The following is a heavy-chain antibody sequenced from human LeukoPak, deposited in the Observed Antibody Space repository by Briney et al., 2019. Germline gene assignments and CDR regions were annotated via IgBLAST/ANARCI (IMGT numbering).Heavy chain of an antibody. V-gene: IGHV4-31*03. CDR3: ARRGGSGGSCYSLGRWEGCVSWFDP. CDR2: IYYSGST. CDR1: GGSISSGGYY. D-gene: IGHD2-15*01. J-gene: IGHJ5*02. Sequence: PSETLSLTCTVSGGSISSGGYYWSWIRQHPGKGLEWIGYIYYSGSTYYNPSLKSRVTISVDTSKNQFSLKLSSVTAADTAVYYCARRGGSGGSCYSLGRWEGCVSWFDPWGQGTLVTVSS.